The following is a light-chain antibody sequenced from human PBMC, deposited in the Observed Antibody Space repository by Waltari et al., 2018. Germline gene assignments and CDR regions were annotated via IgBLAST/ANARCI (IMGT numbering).Light chain of an antibody. CDR1: SSDVGGYNY. CDR2: DVS. J-gene: IGLJ2*01. V-gene: IGLV2-11*01. CDR3: CSYAGSYTYVV. Sequence: QSALTQPRSVSGSPVQSVTISCTGTSSDVGGYNYASWYQQHPGKAPKLMIYDVSKRPSGVPDRFSGSKSGNTASLTISGLQAEDGADYYCCSYAGSYTYVVFGGGTKLTVL.